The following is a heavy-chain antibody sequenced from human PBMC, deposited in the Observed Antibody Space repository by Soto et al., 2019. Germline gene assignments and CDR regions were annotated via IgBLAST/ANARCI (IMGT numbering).Heavy chain of an antibody. V-gene: IGHV3-33*01. Sequence: QVQLVESGGGVVQPGRSLRLSCAASGFTFSSYGMHWVRQAPGKGLEWVAVIWYDGSNKYYADSVKGRFTISRDNSKNTLYLQMNSLRAEDTAVYYCARQLELREYFYYWGQGTLVTVSS. CDR1: GFTFSSYG. J-gene: IGHJ4*02. CDR2: IWYDGSNK. D-gene: IGHD1-7*01. CDR3: ARQLELREYFYY.